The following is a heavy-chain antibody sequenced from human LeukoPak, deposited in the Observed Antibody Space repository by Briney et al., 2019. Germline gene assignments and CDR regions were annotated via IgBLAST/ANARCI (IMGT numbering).Heavy chain of an antibody. CDR3: AKSSTFYYYYSMDV. Sequence: GPLRLSCEASGFTFSTYGMSWVRQAPGKGLEWVSAISGSGGSTYYADSVKGRVTISRDNSKNTLYLQVNSLRVEDTAVYYCAKSSTFYYYYSMDVWGKGTTVTVSS. V-gene: IGHV3-23*01. CDR1: GFTFSTYG. J-gene: IGHJ6*03. CDR2: ISGSGGST.